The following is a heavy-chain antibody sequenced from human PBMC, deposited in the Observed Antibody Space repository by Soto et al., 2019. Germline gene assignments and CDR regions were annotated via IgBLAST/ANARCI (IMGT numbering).Heavy chain of an antibody. V-gene: IGHV3-33*06. J-gene: IGHJ3*02. CDR1: GFTFSTYG. Sequence: PGGSLRLSCAASGFTFSTYGMHWVRQAPGKGLEWVALIWYDGSNKYYADSVKGRFTISRDNSKNTLYLQMNSLRAEDTAVYYCAKPGVSSGSGSHDAFDIWGQGTMVTVSS. CDR2: IWYDGSNK. CDR3: AKPGVSSGSGSHDAFDI. D-gene: IGHD3-10*01.